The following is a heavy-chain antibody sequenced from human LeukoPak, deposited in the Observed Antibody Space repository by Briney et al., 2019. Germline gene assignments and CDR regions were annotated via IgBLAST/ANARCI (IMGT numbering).Heavy chain of an antibody. CDR3: AKDFTGAFDI. Sequence: GGSLRLSCAASGFTFSSYTMTWVRQAPGEGLEWVSSISTSSTYMYYSDSVKGRFTISRDNSKNTLYLQMNSLRAEDTAVYYCAKDFTGAFDIWGQGTMVTVSS. J-gene: IGHJ3*02. CDR1: GFTFSSYT. D-gene: IGHD3-9*01. CDR2: ISTSSTYM. V-gene: IGHV3-21*01.